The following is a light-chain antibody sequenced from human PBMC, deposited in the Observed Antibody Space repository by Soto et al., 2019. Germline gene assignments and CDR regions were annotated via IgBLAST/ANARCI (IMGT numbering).Light chain of an antibody. V-gene: IGKV1-27*01. CDR1: QGISNY. CDR3: QNYNWRRFT. Sequence: DIQMTQSPSSLSASVGDRVTISCRASQGISNYLAWYQQKPGKAPRLLIYAASSLQSGVSFRSTGSGSGTDFTLTTSSLQTEDVATDYCQNYNWRRFTFGPGTKVDIK. J-gene: IGKJ3*01. CDR2: AAS.